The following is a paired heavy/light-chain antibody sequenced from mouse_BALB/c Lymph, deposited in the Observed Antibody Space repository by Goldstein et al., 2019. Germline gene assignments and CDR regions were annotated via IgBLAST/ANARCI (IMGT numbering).Heavy chain of an antibody. CDR3: ARRADYYFDY. V-gene: IGHV3-2*02. Sequence: DVQLQESGPGLVKPSQSLSLTCTVTGYSITSDYAWNWIRQFPGNKLEWMGYISYSGSTSYNPSLKSRISITRDTSKNQFFLQLNSVTTEDTATYYCARRADYYFDYWGQGTTLTVSS. D-gene: IGHD3-1*01. CDR2: ISYSGST. J-gene: IGHJ2*01. CDR1: GYSITSDYA.
Light chain of an antibody. V-gene: IGKV5-45*01. CDR2: YAS. J-gene: IGKJ2*01. CDR3: QQSNSWPYT. CDR1: QSISNY. Sequence: DIVLTQSPATLSVTPGDRVSLSCRASQSISNYLHWYQQKSHESPRLLIKYASQSISGIPSRFSGSGSGTDFTLSINSVETEDFGMYFCQQSNSWPYTFGGGTKLEIK.